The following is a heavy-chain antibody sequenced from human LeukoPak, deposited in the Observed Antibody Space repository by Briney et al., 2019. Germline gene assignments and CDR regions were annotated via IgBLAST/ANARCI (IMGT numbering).Heavy chain of an antibody. CDR3: AKARKRRHFDWLFGSDAFDI. CDR1: GFTFSSYG. D-gene: IGHD3-9*01. J-gene: IGHJ3*02. CDR2: ISGSGGST. V-gene: IGHV3-23*01. Sequence: GGSLRLSCAASGFTFSSYGMSWVRQAPGKGLEWVSAISGSGGSTYYADSVKGRFTISRDNSKNTLYLQMNSLRAEDTAVYYCAKARKRRHFDWLFGSDAFDIWGQGTMVTVSS.